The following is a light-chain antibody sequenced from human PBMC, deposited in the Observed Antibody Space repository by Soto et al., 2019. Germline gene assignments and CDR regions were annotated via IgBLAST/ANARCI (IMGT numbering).Light chain of an antibody. V-gene: IGLV2-23*01. J-gene: IGLJ2*01. CDR2: EGT. CDR3: AAWDDRLSGLV. CDR1: SSDVGRYNL. Sequence: QSALTQPASVSGSPGQSITISCTGTSSDVGRYNLVSWYQQHPGKAPKLMIYEGTKRPSGVSKRFSGSKSGNTASLTISGLQAEDEADYYCAAWDDRLSGLVFGRGTKLTVL.